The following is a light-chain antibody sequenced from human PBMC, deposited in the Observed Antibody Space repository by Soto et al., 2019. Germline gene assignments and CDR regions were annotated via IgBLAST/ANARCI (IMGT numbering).Light chain of an antibody. Sequence: EIVLTQSPATLSLSPGERATLSCRASQSVSSYLAWYQQKPGQAPRLLMSDASNRATGIPARFSGSESGTDFTLTISSLEPVDSAVYYCQQRTNWPLTFGGGTKVEIK. J-gene: IGKJ4*01. CDR2: DAS. V-gene: IGKV3-11*01. CDR1: QSVSSY. CDR3: QQRTNWPLT.